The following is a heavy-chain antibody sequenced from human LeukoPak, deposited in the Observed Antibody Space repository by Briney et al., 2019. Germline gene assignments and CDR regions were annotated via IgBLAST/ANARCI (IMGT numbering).Heavy chain of an antibody. CDR2: IYYSGST. CDR3: ARSWGPFDY. D-gene: IGHD3-16*01. CDR1: GGSISSYY. V-gene: IGHV4-59*01. J-gene: IGHJ4*02. Sequence: SETLSLTCTVSGGSISSYYWSWIRQPPGKGLEWIGYIYYSGSTNYNPSLKSRVTISVDTSKNQFSLKLSSVTAADTAVYYCARSWGPFDYWGQGTLVTVSS.